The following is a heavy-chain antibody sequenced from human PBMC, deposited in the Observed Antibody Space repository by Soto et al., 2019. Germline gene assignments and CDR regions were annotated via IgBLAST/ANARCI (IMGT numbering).Heavy chain of an antibody. J-gene: IGHJ6*03. V-gene: IGHV4-34*01. Sequence: SETLSLTCAVYGGSFSGYYWSWIRQPPGKGLEWIGEINHSGSTNYNPSLKSRVTISVDTSKNQFSLKLSSVTAADTAVYYCQGTLRGYYYYMDVWGKGTTVTVSS. CDR3: QGTLRGYYYYMDV. D-gene: IGHD3-16*01. CDR1: GGSFSGYY. CDR2: INHSGST.